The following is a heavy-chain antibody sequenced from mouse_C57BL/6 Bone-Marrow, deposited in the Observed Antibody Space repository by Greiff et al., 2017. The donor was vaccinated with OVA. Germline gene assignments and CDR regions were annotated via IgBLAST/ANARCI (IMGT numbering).Heavy chain of an antibody. Sequence: VQLKESGGGLVQPGGSMKLSCAASGFTFSDAWMDWVRQSPEKGLEWVAEIRNKANNHATYYAESVKGRFTISRDDSKSSVYLQMNSLRAEDTGIYYCTYYSNYGWFAYWGQGTLVTVSA. CDR1: GFTFSDAW. D-gene: IGHD2-5*01. V-gene: IGHV6-6*01. J-gene: IGHJ3*01. CDR3: TYYSNYGWFAY. CDR2: IRNKANNHAT.